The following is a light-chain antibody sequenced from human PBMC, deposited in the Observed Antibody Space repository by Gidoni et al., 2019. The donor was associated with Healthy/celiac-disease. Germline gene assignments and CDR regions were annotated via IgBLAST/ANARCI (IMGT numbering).Light chain of an antibody. CDR3: QAWDSSILVV. CDR1: KLGDKY. Sequence: SYELTQPPSVSGSPGQTDSITCSGDKLGDKYACWYQQKPGQSPVLVIYQDSKRPSGIPERFSGSNSGNTATLTISGTQAMDEADYYCQAWDSSILVVFGGGTKLTVL. CDR2: QDS. J-gene: IGLJ2*01. V-gene: IGLV3-1*01.